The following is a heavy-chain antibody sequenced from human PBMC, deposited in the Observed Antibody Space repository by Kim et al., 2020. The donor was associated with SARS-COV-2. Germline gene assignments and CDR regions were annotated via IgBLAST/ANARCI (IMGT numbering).Heavy chain of an antibody. CDR1: GGSISSSSYY. CDR2: IYYSGST. Sequence: SETLSLTCTVSGGSISSSSYYWGWIRQPPGKGLEWIGSIYYSGSTYYNPSLKSRVTISVDTSKNQFSLKLSSVTAADTAVYYCARLGVRWGGNWFDAWGQGTLVTVSS. D-gene: IGHD3-10*01. CDR3: ARLGVRWGGNWFDA. V-gene: IGHV4-39*01. J-gene: IGHJ5*02.